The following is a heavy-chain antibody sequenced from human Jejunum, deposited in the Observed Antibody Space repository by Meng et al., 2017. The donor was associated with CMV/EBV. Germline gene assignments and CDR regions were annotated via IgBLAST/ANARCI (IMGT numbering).Heavy chain of an antibody. CDR2: IRFDGSQK. J-gene: IGHJ4*02. D-gene: IGHD3-3*01. CDR1: GLTFSSYG. Sequence: SCAASGLTFSSYGMHWVRQGPGTGLEWVALIRFDGSQKYYRDSVKGRFTISRDNSYNTLYLQMNSLRREDTAVYYCAKADTYDPLDYWGQGTLVTVSS. V-gene: IGHV3-30*02. CDR3: AKADTYDPLDY.